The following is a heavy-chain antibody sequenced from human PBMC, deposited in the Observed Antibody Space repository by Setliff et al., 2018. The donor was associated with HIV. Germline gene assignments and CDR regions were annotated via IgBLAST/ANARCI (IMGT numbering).Heavy chain of an antibody. CDR3: ARGSHGTSWTDY. CDR1: GGSISSTNYY. V-gene: IGHV4-39*07. J-gene: IGHJ4*02. Sequence: TSETLSLTCTVPGGSISSTNYYWGWIRQTPGKGLEWIGSIYYSGTTYYNPSLKSRVTMSVDTSTSRLSLKVHSVTAADTAMYYCARGSHGTSWTDYWGQGTLVTVSS. CDR2: IYYSGTT. D-gene: IGHD6-13*01.